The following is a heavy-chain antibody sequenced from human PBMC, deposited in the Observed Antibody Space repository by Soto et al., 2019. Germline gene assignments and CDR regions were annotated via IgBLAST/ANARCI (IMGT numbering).Heavy chain of an antibody. CDR3: ARGGGTTDFDY. CDR1: GGSISSYY. Sequence: PSETLSLTCTVSGGSISSYYWSWIRQPPGKGLEWIGYIYYSGSTNYNPSLKSRVTISVDTSKNQFSRKLSSVTAADTAVYYCARGGGTTDFDYWGQGTLVTVSS. V-gene: IGHV4-59*01. J-gene: IGHJ4*02. CDR2: IYYSGST. D-gene: IGHD1-7*01.